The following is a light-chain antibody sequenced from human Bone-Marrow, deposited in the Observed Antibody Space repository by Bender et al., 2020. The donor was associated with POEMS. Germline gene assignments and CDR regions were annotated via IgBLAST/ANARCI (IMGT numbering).Light chain of an antibody. CDR2: EGS. CDR1: SADVGKYNF. V-gene: IGLV2-23*01. CDR3: CYYVGSGTWV. Sequence: QSALTQPASVSGSPGQSITISCIGTSADVGKYNFVSWYQQHPGEAPKLMIYEGSKRPSGVSNRFSGSKSGNTASLTISGLQAEDEADYYCCYYVGSGTWVFGGGTKLTVL. J-gene: IGLJ3*02.